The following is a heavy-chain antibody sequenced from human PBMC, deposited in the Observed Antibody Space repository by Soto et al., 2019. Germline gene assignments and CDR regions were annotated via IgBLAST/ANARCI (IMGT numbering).Heavy chain of an antibody. J-gene: IGHJ5*02. D-gene: IGHD4-17*01. V-gene: IGHV4-31*03. Sequence: QVQLQESGPGLVKPSQTLSLTCTVSGGSISSGGYYWSWIRQHPGKGLGWIGYIYYSGSTYYNPSLKSRVTISVDTSKNQFSLKLSSVTAADTAVYYCARDRGYGGNSDDNWFDPWGQGTLVTVSS. CDR2: IYYSGST. CDR3: ARDRGYGGNSDDNWFDP. CDR1: GGSISSGGYY.